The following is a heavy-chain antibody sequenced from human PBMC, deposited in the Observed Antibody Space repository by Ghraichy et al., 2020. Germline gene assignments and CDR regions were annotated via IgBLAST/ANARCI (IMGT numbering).Heavy chain of an antibody. J-gene: IGHJ6*02. V-gene: IGHV4-31*02. D-gene: IGHD2-15*01. CDR3: ARGLGYCSGSRCYTYHGMDG. CDR2: SFYSGTT. Sequence: SQTLSLTCAVSGGSISSGAYFWSWIRQHPGKGLERVGESFYSGTTYYNPSLKSRATISIDTSKNLLFLQLSSVTAADTAVYYCARGLGYCSGSRCYTYHGMDGWGQGTTVAVSS. CDR1: GGSISSGAYF.